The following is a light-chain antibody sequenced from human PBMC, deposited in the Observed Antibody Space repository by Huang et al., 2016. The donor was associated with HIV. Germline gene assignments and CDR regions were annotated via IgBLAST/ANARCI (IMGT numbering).Light chain of an antibody. CDR2: DAS. J-gene: IGKJ5*01. Sequence: EIVMTQSPATLSVSPGERATLSCRASQTVSSNLAWYQQKPGQAPRLLIYDASTRATGIPARFSGSGSGTEFTLTINSLQSEDFAVYYCQQYHNWPPITFGQGTRLEIK. CDR3: QQYHNWPPIT. CDR1: QTVSSN. V-gene: IGKV3-15*01.